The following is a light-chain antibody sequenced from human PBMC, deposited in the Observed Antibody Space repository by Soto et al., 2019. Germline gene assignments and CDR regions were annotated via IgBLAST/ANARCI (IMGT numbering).Light chain of an antibody. CDR3: LQYKTYPLT. CDR1: QSILKY. CDR2: AAS. Sequence: DIQMTQSPSSVSASVGDRITITCRASQSILKYLNWYQQKPGKAPNLLISAASNLHSGVPSRFSGSGSGTEFTLTISSLQPEDFATYYCLQYKTYPLTFGGGTKVDI. J-gene: IGKJ4*01. V-gene: IGKV1-17*01.